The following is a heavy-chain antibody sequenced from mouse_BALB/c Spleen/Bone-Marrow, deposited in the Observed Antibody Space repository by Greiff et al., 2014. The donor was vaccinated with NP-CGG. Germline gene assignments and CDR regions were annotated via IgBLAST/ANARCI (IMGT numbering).Heavy chain of an antibody. Sequence: VQLKQSGPELVKPGASVKMSCKASGYSFTSFILHWVQMRPGQGLEWIGYINPYNDGIKYNEKFKGKSILTSDKSSSSANMELSSLASEDSAVYYCARAMIYYYAMAYWGQGTSVTVSS. CDR2: INPYNDGI. D-gene: IGHD2-4*01. V-gene: IGHV1-14*01. CDR3: ARAMIYYYAMAY. J-gene: IGHJ4*01. CDR1: GYSFTSFI.